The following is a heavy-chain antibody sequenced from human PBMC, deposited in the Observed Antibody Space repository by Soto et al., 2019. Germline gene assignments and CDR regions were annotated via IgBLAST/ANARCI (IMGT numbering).Heavy chain of an antibody. J-gene: IGHJ5*02. CDR1: GASIKSTGYY. Sequence: PSETLSLTCTVSGASIKSTGYYWSWIRQAPGKGLEWIGYVYYTGSTYYNPSLMSRLTISVDTSKNQFSLKLTSVTAAETAVYYCVRTAREGAVAPHWFDRWGQGTQVTSPQ. V-gene: IGHV4-30-4*01. CDR2: VYYTGST. CDR3: VRTAREGAVAPHWFDR. D-gene: IGHD2-21*02.